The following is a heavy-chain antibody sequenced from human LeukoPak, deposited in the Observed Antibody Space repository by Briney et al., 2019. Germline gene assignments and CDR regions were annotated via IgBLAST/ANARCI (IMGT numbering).Heavy chain of an antibody. J-gene: IGHJ4*02. CDR1: GFTFSSYA. V-gene: IGHV3-30-3*01. CDR3: ARGCCSGGSCYDY. D-gene: IGHD2-15*01. CDR2: ISYDGSNK. Sequence: PGRSLRLSCAASGFTFSSYAMHWVRQAPGKGLEWVALISYDGSNKYYADSVKGRFTISRDNSKNTLYLQMNSLRAEDTAVYYCARGCCSGGSCYDYWGQGTLVTVSS.